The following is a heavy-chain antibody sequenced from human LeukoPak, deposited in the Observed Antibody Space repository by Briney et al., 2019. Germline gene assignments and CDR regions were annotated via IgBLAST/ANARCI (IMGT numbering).Heavy chain of an antibody. V-gene: IGHV3-43*01. CDR2: ISSNGDTT. Sequence: GGSLRPSCAASGCLFDDYTTHWVRHAPGEGMEWLSFISSNGDTTFYVVSVRGRFTISRDHSKNSLHLQMNSLRGKDTSVYFCARAHITLVEVFTCRCDYWGQGTLVTVSS. D-gene: IGHD3-3*01. J-gene: IGHJ4*02. CDR3: ARAHITLVEVFTCRCDY. CDR1: GCLFDDYT.